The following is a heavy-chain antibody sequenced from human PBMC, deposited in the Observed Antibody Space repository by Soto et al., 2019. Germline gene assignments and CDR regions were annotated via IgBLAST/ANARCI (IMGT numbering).Heavy chain of an antibody. V-gene: IGHV3-23*01. CDR3: AKGRYCSSTSCYKPPDGMDV. CDR1: GFTFSSYA. CDR2: ISGSGGST. Sequence: GGSLRLSCAASGFTFSSYAMSWVRQAPGKGLEWVSAISGSGGSTYYADSVKGRFTISRDNSKNTLYLQMNSLRAEDTAVYYCAKGRYCSSTSCYKPPDGMDVWGQGTTVTVS. D-gene: IGHD2-2*02. J-gene: IGHJ6*02.